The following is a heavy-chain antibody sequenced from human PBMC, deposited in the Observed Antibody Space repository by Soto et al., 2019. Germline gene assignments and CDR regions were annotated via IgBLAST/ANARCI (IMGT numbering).Heavy chain of an antibody. Sequence: TSETLSLTCAVYGGSFSGYYWSWIRQPPGKGLEWIGEINHSGSTNYNPSLKSRVTISVDTSKNQFSLKLRSVTAADTAVDYCERSLTLLDYWGQGTLVAISS. D-gene: IGHD3-16*02. CDR3: ERSLTLLDY. V-gene: IGHV4-34*01. J-gene: IGHJ4*02. CDR2: INHSGST. CDR1: GGSFSGYY.